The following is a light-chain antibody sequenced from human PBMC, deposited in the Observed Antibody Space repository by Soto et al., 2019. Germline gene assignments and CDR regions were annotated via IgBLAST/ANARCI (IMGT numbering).Light chain of an antibody. V-gene: IGKV3-11*01. CDR3: QQRSNWPPT. Sequence: EIVLTQSPATLSLSPGERATLSCRASQSVSSYLAWYQQKPGQAPRLLIYDASNRATGILARFSGSGSGTDFTLTISILEPEDFAVYYCQQRSNWPPTFGQGTKLEIK. CDR1: QSVSSY. CDR2: DAS. J-gene: IGKJ2*01.